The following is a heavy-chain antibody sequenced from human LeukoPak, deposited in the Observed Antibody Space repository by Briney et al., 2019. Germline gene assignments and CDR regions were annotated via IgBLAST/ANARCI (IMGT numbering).Heavy chain of an antibody. D-gene: IGHD3-22*01. CDR3: ARGGKYYDTNGAFDI. Sequence: SQTLSLTCAVSGGSISSGGYSWSWIRQPPGKGLEWIGYIYHSGSTYYNPSLKSRVTTSVDRSKNQFSLKLSSVTAADTAVYYCARGGKYYDTNGAFDIWGQGTMVTVSS. CDR2: IYHSGST. J-gene: IGHJ3*02. V-gene: IGHV4-30-2*01. CDR1: GGSISSGGYS.